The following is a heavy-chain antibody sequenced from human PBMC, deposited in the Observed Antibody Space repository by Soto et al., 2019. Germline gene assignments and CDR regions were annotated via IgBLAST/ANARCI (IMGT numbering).Heavy chain of an antibody. D-gene: IGHD2-2*01. J-gene: IGHJ6*03. CDR1: GFTFSSYW. CDR3: AREYCSSTSCYFYYMDV. Sequence: PGGSLRLSCAASGFTFSSYWMSWVRQAPGKGLEWVANIKQDGSEKYYVDSVKGRFTISRDNAKNSLYLQMNSLRAEDTAVYYCAREYCSSTSCYFYYMDVWGKGTTVTVSS. CDR2: IKQDGSEK. V-gene: IGHV3-7*01.